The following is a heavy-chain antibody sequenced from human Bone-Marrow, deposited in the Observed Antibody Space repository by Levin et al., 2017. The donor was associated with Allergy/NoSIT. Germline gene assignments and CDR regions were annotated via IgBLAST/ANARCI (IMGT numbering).Heavy chain of an antibody. Sequence: SQTLSLTCKVSGGSISSYHWTWIRQSPGKGLEWIGNIHYIGATNYNPSLKSRLTMDVDTSNNQFSLTLRSVSAADTAVYYCARGSLGLPLWYFDLWGRGTLVTVSS. D-gene: IGHD2-15*01. J-gene: IGHJ2*01. CDR3: ARGSLGLPLWYFDL. CDR2: IHYIGAT. CDR1: GGSISSYH. V-gene: IGHV4-59*01.